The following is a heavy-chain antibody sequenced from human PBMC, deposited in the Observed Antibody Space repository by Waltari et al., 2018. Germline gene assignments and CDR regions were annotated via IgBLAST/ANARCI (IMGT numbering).Heavy chain of an antibody. V-gene: IGHV4-61*09. J-gene: IGHJ2*01. CDR3: ARGGVYWYFDL. CDR2: IYTSGST. Sequence: QVQLQESGPGLVKPSQTLSLTCTVSGGSISSGSYYWSWIRQPAGKGLEWIGYIYTSGSTNYTPSLKRRVTISVDTSQTQFSLKLSSVTAADTAVYYCARGGVYWYFDLWGRGTLVTVSS. CDR1: GGSISSGSYY.